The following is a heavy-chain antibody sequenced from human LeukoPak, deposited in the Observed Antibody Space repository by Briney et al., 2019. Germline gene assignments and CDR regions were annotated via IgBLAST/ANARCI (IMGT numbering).Heavy chain of an antibody. Sequence: PSQTLSLTCTVSGGSISSGSYYWSWIRQPAGKGLEWIGRIYTSGSTNYNPSLKSRVTISVDTSKNQFSLKLSPVTAADTAVYYCATSAAAGTGYYFDYWGQGTLVTVSS. CDR2: IYTSGST. V-gene: IGHV4-61*02. J-gene: IGHJ4*02. CDR1: GGSISSGSYY. CDR3: ATSAAAGTGYYFDY. D-gene: IGHD6-13*01.